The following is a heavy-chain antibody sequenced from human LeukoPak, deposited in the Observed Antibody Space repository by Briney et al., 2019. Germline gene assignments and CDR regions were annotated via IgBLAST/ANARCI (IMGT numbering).Heavy chain of an antibody. CDR3: AREKSSGGDY. CDR1: GFTFSSYA. CDR2: ISNSGSRI. D-gene: IGHD6-19*01. J-gene: IGHJ4*02. Sequence: GGSLRLSCAASGFTFSSYAMNWVRRAPGKGLEWVSYISNSGSRIYYADSVKGRFTISRDNAKNSLYLQMNSLRAEDTAVYYCAREKSSGGDYWGQGTLVTVSS. V-gene: IGHV3-48*03.